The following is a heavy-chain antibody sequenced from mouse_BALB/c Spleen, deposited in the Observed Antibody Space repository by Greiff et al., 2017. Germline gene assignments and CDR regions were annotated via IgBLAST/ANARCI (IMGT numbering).Heavy chain of an antibody. CDR2: ISSGSSTI. Sequence: EVQLVESGGGLVQPGGSRKLSCAASGFTFSSFGMHWVRQAPEKGLEWVAYISSGSSTIYYADTVKGRFTISRDNPKNTLFLQMTSLRSEDTAMYYCARWVDGYSFAYWGQGTLVTVSA. CDR1: GFTFSSFG. CDR3: ARWVDGYSFAY. V-gene: IGHV5-17*02. D-gene: IGHD2-3*01. J-gene: IGHJ3*01.